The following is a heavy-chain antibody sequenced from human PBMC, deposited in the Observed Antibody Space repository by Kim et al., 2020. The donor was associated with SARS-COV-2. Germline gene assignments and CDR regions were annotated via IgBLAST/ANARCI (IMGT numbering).Heavy chain of an antibody. CDR3: AKGFRSGSYSDAFDI. D-gene: IGHD3-10*01. V-gene: IGHV3-30*02. J-gene: IGHJ3*02. Sequence: DSVKGRFTISRDNSKNTLYLQMNSLRAEDTAVYYCAKGFRSGSYSDAFDIWGQGTMVTVSS.